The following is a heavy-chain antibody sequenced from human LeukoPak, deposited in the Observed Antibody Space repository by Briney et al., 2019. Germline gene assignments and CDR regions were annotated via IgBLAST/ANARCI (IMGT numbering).Heavy chain of an antibody. Sequence: SCKAPGYTFTGYYLHWIRQPPGKGLEWIGNIYHSGSTYYNPSLKSRVSISVDTSKNHFSLDLSSVTAADSAIYYCARDYRMTMLVDWGQGTLVTVSS. J-gene: IGHJ4*02. D-gene: IGHD3-22*01. CDR1: GYTFTGYY. CDR3: ARDYRMTMLVD. CDR2: IYHSGST. V-gene: IGHV4-38-2*02.